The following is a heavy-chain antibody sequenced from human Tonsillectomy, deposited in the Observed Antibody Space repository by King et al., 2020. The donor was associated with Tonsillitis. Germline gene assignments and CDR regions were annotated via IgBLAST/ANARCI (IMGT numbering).Heavy chain of an antibody. CDR2: IYHSGSP. CDR1: GYSITSGFY. V-gene: IGHV4-38-2*01. D-gene: IGHD5-24*01. CDR3: GRARYWVQLFDY. Sequence: VQLQESGPGLVKPSETLSLTCAVSGYSITSGFYWGWIRQPPGKGLEWFGSIYHSGSPYYNPSLKSRVTISVDTSTNQFSLKLSAVTAADTAVYYCGRARYWVQLFDYWGQGTQVTVSS. J-gene: IGHJ4*02.